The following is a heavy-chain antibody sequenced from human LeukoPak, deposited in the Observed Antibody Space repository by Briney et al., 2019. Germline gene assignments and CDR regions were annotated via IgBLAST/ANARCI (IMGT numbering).Heavy chain of an antibody. V-gene: IGHV5-51*01. Sequence: GESLKISCQGSGYSFTSYWIGWVRQMPGKGLEWMGIIYPGDSDTRYSPSFQGQVTISADKSINTTYLQWSSPKASDSAIYYCARRGPRVGRTTRDGYFDYWGQGTPVTVSS. CDR2: IYPGDSDT. D-gene: IGHD1-26*01. CDR1: GYSFTSYW. CDR3: ARRGPRVGRTTRDGYFDY. J-gene: IGHJ4*02.